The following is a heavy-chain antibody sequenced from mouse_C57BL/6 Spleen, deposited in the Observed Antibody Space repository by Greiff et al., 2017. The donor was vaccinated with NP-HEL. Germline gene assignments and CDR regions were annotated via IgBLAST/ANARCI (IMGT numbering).Heavy chain of an antibody. Sequence: VQLLESGAELVKPGASVKMSCKASGYTFTSYWMTWVKQRPGQGLEWIGDIYPGSGSTNYNEKFKSKATLTVDTSSSTAYMQLSSLTSEDSAVYYCARQLGRYFDYWGQGTTLTVSS. V-gene: IGHV1-55*01. J-gene: IGHJ2*01. CDR2: IYPGSGST. CDR1: GYTFTSYW. CDR3: ARQLGRYFDY. D-gene: IGHD4-1*02.